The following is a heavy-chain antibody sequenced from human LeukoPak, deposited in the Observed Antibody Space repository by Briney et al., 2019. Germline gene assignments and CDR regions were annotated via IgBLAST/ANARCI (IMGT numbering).Heavy chain of an antibody. J-gene: IGHJ4*02. D-gene: IGHD3-3*01. Sequence: PGGSLRLSCAASGFTVSSNYMSWVRQAPGKGLEWVSVIYSGGSTYYADSVKGRFTISRDNSKNTLYLQMNSLRAEDTAVYYCARVNDFWSGYYPDYWGQGTLVTVSS. CDR2: IYSGGST. V-gene: IGHV3-53*01. CDR1: GFTVSSNY. CDR3: ARVNDFWSGYYPDY.